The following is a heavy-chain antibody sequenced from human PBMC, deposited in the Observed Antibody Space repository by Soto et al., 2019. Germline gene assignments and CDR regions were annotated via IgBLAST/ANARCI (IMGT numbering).Heavy chain of an antibody. CDR3: GRGRSGQIVVFY. D-gene: IGHD5-12*01. J-gene: IGHJ4*02. CDR2: IGPESGAT. Sequence: ASVKVSCKASGYTFTGHYTHWVRQAPEQGPEWMGVIGPESGATRYAQKFQGRVTMTRDMSITTVYMELNNLSPDDTAVYYCGRGRSGQIVVFYWGQGTPVTVSS. V-gene: IGHV1-2*02. CDR1: GYTFTGHY.